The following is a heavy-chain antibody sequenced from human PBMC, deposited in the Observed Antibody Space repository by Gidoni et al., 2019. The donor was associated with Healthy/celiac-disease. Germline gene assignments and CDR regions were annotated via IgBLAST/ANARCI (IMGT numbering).Heavy chain of an antibody. CDR2: IYYSGST. D-gene: IGHD3-9*01. CDR1: VGSISSYY. V-gene: IGHV4-59*01. CDR3: ARENTGYFDWFSPKNNWFDP. J-gene: IGHJ5*02. Sequence: QVQLQDSCPGLVKPSEPLSLTCTVSVGSISSYYWSWIRQPPGTGLEWIGYIYYSGSTNYNPSLKSRVTIAVDTSKNQFSLKLSSVTAADTAVYYCARENTGYFDWFSPKNNWFDPWGQGTLVTVSS.